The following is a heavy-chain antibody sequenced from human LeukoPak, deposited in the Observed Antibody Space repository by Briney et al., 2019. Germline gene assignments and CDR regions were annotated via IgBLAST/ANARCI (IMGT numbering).Heavy chain of an antibody. CDR2: ISSDGSSK. V-gene: IGHV3-30*18. D-gene: IGHD2-15*01. J-gene: IGHJ6*02. CDR3: AKGSGGSCYSSGDV. Sequence: PGGSLRLSCAASGFTFSSYGMHWVRQAPGKGLEWVAAISSDGSSKYYAGSVRGRSTISRDKSNNTVSLQMSSLRPEDTAVYYCAKGSGGSCYSSGDVWGQGTTVTVSS. CDR1: GFTFSSYG.